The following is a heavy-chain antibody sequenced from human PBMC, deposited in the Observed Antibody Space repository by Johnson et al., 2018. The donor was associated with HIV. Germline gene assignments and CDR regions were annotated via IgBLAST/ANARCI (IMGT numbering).Heavy chain of an antibody. J-gene: IGHJ3*02. D-gene: IGHD1-26*01. V-gene: IGHV3-53*01. Sequence: VQLVESGGGLIQPGGSLRLSCAASGFTVSSNYMSWVRQAPGKGLEWVSVIYSGGSTYYADSVTGRFTISRDNAKNSLYLQMNSLRAEDTALYYCAREEEWELTLVGVGAFDIWGQGTMVTVSS. CDR2: IYSGGST. CDR3: AREEEWELTLVGVGAFDI. CDR1: GFTVSSNY.